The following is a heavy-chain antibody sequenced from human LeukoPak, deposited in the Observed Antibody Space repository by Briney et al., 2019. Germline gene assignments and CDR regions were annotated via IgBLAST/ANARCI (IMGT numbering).Heavy chain of an antibody. Sequence: SETLSLTCTVSGGSISSYYWSWIRQPAGKGLEWIGRIYTSGSTNYNPSLKSRVTMSVDTSKNQFSLKLSSVTAADTAVYYCAREASLTYYDFWSRYYSGGGYFDYWGQGTLVTVSS. D-gene: IGHD3-3*01. J-gene: IGHJ4*02. CDR3: AREASLTYYDFWSRYYSGGGYFDY. CDR2: IYTSGST. V-gene: IGHV4-4*07. CDR1: GGSISSYY.